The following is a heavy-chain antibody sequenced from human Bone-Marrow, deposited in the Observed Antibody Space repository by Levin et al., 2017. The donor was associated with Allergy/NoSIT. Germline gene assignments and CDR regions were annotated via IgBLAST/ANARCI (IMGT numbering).Heavy chain of an antibody. CDR3: AKGEGFDRSGYPCDY. V-gene: IGHV3-23*01. Sequence: PGGSLRLSCAASRFSFSLYAMSWVRQAPGKGLEWVSAISATGSSTYYADSVKGRFTISRDNSRNTLYLQMNTLRVEDTAVYYCAKGEGFDRSGYPCDYWGQGTLVTVSS. CDR1: RFSFSLYA. CDR2: ISATGSST. J-gene: IGHJ4*02. D-gene: IGHD3-22*01.